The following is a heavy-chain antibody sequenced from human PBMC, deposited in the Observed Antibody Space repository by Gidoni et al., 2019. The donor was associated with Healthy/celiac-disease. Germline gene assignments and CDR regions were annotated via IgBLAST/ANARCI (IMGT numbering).Heavy chain of an antibody. CDR2: IYYSGST. CDR1: GGSISSSSYY. V-gene: IGHV4-39*07. D-gene: IGHD3-16*01. Sequence: ESGPGLVKPSETLSLTCTVSGGSISSSSYYWGWIRQPPGKGLEWIGSIYYSGSTYYNPSLKSRVTISVDTSKNQFSLKLSSVTAADPAVYYCARASNRLRWFDPWGQGTLVTVSS. J-gene: IGHJ5*02. CDR3: ARASNRLRWFDP.